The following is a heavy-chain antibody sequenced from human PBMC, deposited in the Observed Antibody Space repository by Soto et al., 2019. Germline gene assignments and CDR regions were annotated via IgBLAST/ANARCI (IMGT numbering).Heavy chain of an antibody. CDR2: INPNSGGT. CDR3: ARGGYDFGMGYLHPGNYYMDD. D-gene: IGHD3-3*01. J-gene: IGHJ6*03. Sequence: ASVKVSCKASGYTFTGYYMHWVRQAPGQGLEWMGWINPNSGGTNYAQKFQGWVTMTRDTSISTAYMELSRLRSDDTAVYYCARGGYDFGMGYLHPGNYYMDDWGKGTTVTVAS. CDR1: GYTFTGYY. V-gene: IGHV1-2*04.